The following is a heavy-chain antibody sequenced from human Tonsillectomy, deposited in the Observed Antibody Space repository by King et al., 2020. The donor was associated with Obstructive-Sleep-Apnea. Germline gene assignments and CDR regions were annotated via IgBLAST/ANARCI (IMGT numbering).Heavy chain of an antibody. CDR3: ARALDSGDYYYYGMDV. J-gene: IGHJ6*02. Sequence: VTLKESGPALVKPTQTLTLTCTFSGFSLSTSGMCVSWIRQPPGKALEWLALIDWGDDKYYSTSLKTRLTISKDTSKNQVVLTMTNMDPVDTATYYCARALDSGDYYYYGMDVWGQGTTVTVSS. CDR2: IDWGDDK. V-gene: IGHV2-70*01. CDR1: GFSLSTSGMC. D-gene: IGHD3-22*01.